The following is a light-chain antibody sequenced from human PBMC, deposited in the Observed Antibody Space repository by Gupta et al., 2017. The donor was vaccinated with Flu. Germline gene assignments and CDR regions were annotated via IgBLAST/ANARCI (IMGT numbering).Light chain of an antibody. CDR3: QQYKTYAT. CDR1: QSIDSF. V-gene: IGKV1-5*03. Sequence: DIQMTQSPSTLSASVGDRVTITCRASQSIDSFLALYQQRPGKTPDLLIYKASSLESGVPSRFSGSGSGTEFTLTISSLQPDDFATYYCQQYKTYATFGQGTKLEIK. J-gene: IGKJ2*01. CDR2: KAS.